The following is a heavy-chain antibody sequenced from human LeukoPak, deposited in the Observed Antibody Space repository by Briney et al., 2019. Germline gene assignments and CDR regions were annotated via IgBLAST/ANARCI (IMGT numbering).Heavy chain of an antibody. CDR2: IYHSGST. CDR3: ARDGSGSSYNWFDP. Sequence: SETLSLTCAVSGGSISSGGYSWSWIRQPPGKGLEWIGYIYHSGSTYYNPSLKSRVTISVDRSKNQFSLKLSSVTAADTAVYYCARDGSGSSYNWFDPWGQGTLVTVSS. D-gene: IGHD3-10*01. CDR1: GGSISSGGYS. V-gene: IGHV4-30-2*01. J-gene: IGHJ5*02.